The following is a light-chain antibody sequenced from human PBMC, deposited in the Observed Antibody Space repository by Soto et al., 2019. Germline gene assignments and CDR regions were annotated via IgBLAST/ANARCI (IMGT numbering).Light chain of an antibody. Sequence: DIQMTQSPSTLSGSVGDRVTITCRASQTISSWLAWYQQKPGEAPKLLIYDASALPRGVPSRFSGSGSGTKFTLTIASLQPDDFATDYGQQYETFSGTFGPGTKVDIK. V-gene: IGKV1-5*01. CDR3: QQYETFSGT. J-gene: IGKJ1*01. CDR2: DAS. CDR1: QTISSW.